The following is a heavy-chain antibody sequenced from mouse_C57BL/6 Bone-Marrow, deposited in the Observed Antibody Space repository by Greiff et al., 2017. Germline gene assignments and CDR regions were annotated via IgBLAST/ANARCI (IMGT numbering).Heavy chain of an antibody. V-gene: IGHV1-85*01. Sequence: LVESGPELVKPGASVKLSCKASGYTFTSYDINWVKQRPGQGLEWIGWIYPRDGSTKYNEKFKGKATLTLDTSSSTAYMELHRLTSEESAVYFCAREFHYYGSHYFAYGGQGTTRTVSS. CDR3: AREFHYYGSHYFAY. J-gene: IGHJ2*01. CDR1: GYTFTSYD. D-gene: IGHD1-1*01. CDR2: IYPRDGST.